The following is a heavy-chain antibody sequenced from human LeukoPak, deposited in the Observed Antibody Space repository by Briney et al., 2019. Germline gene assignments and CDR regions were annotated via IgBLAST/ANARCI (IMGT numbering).Heavy chain of an antibody. J-gene: IGHJ4*02. Sequence: ASVKVSCKASGYTFTNYGISWVRHAPGQGLEWMGWIGTYNGNTIYAQRLQGRVTMTTDTSTSTAYMELRSLRSDDTAVYSCARDGDGYTNGNFDYWGQGTLVTVSS. CDR3: ARDGDGYTNGNFDY. D-gene: IGHD5-24*01. V-gene: IGHV1-18*01. CDR1: GYTFTNYG. CDR2: IGTYNGNT.